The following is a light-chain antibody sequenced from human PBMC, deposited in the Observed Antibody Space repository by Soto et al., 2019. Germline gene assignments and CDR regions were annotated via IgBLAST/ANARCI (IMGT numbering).Light chain of an antibody. Sequence: DIQMTQSPSTLSASVGDRVTITCRASQSVSSWLAWFQQKPGKAPKLLIYDASSLDSGVPSRFSGSGSGTEFTLTISSLQPGDFATYYCQQYNTYSRTFGQGTKVDI. J-gene: IGKJ1*01. V-gene: IGKV1-5*01. CDR1: QSVSSW. CDR3: QQYNTYSRT. CDR2: DAS.